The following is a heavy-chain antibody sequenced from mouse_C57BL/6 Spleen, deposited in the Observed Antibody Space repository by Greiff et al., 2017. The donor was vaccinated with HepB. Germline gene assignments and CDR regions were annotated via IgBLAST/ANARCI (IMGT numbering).Heavy chain of an antibody. J-gene: IGHJ4*01. V-gene: IGHV1-82*01. CDR1: GYAFSSSW. Sequence: VQLQQSGPELVKPGASVKISCKASGYAFSSSWMNWVKQRPGKGLEWIGRIYPGDGDTNYNGKFKGKATLTADKSSSTAYMQLSILTSEDSAVYFCARALYCYAMDYWGQGTSVTVSS. CDR2: IYPGDGDT. CDR3: ARALYCYAMDY.